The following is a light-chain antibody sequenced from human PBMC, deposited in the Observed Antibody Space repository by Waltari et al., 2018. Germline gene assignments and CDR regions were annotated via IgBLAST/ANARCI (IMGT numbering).Light chain of an antibody. CDR3: QQYNIWPYT. Sequence: TQSPSTLSASVGDRVTITCRASQSISNWLAWYQQKPGKAPKVLIYKSFTLQSGVPSRFSGSGSETEFILTISSLQPDDFATYYCQQYNIWPYTFGQGTTLEI. CDR2: KSF. CDR1: QSISNW. J-gene: IGKJ2*01. V-gene: IGKV1-5*03.